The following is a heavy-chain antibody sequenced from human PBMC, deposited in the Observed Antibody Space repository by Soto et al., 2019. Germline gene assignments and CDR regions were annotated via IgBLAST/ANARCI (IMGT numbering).Heavy chain of an antibody. Sequence: PETLSLTCTVSGGSISSSSYYWGWIRHPPGKGLEWIGSIYYSGSTYYSPSLKSRVTISVDTSKTQLSLKLSSVTAADTAVYYCMHGSGWKDFDYCGQGTLVTVSS. CDR1: GGSISSSSYY. J-gene: IGHJ4*02. D-gene: IGHD3-22*01. CDR2: IYYSGST. CDR3: MHGSGWKDFDY. V-gene: IGHV4-39*01.